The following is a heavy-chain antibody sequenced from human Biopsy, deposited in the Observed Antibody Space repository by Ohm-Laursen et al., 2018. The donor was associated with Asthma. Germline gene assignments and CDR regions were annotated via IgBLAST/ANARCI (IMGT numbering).Heavy chain of an antibody. CDR3: ARGSSSRLSQWELLVSGGKRAHSYYGMDV. D-gene: IGHD1-26*01. Sequence: SETLSLTCAVYGGSFSSNYWSWIRQTPGKGLEWLGDTYHSGYTNYNPSLSSRLTLSVDTSKNQFSLRLTSVTAADTAVYYCARGSSSRLSQWELLVSGGKRAHSYYGMDVWGQGTTVRVSS. V-gene: IGHV4-34*01. J-gene: IGHJ6*02. CDR1: GGSFSSNY. CDR2: TYHSGYT.